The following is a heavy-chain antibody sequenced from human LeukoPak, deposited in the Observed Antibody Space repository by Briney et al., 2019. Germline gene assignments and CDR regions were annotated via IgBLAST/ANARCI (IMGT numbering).Heavy chain of an antibody. V-gene: IGHV4-59*01. D-gene: IGHD4-17*01. CDR1: GGSISSYY. J-gene: IGHJ4*02. CDR3: ARFLYGDYFFDY. CDR2: IYYSGST. Sequence: SETLSLTCTVSGGSISSYYWSWIRQPPGKGLEWIGCIYYSGSTNYNPSLKSRVTISVDTSKNQFSLKLSSVTAADTAVYYCARFLYGDYFFDYWGQGTLVTVSS.